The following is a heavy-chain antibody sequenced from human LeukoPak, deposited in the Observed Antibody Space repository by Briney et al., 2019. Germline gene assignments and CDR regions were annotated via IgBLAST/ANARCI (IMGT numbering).Heavy chain of an antibody. D-gene: IGHD2-15*01. CDR1: GFTFSTYW. CDR2: IKQDGTEK. V-gene: IGHV3-7*03. J-gene: IGHJ4*02. Sequence: GGSLRLSCAASGFTFSTYWMSWVRQAPGKGLEWVAVIKQDGTEKYYVDSVKGRFTISRDNSKNTLYLQMNSLRAEDTAVYYCAAGPLAAICNYWGQGTLVTVSS. CDR3: AAGPLAAICNY.